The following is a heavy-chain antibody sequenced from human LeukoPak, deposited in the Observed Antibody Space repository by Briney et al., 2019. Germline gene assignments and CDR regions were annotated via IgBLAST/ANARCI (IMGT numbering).Heavy chain of an antibody. CDR3: AKAVSYYYFDY. CDR1: GFTFDDYA. J-gene: IGHJ4*02. CDR2: ISWNSGSI. Sequence: GGSLRLSCAASGFTFDDYAMHWVRQAPGKGLEWVSGISWNSGSIGYADSVKGRFTLSRDNAKNSLYLQMNSLRAEDTALYYCAKAVSYYYFDYWGQGTLVTVSS. D-gene: IGHD1-26*01. V-gene: IGHV3-9*01.